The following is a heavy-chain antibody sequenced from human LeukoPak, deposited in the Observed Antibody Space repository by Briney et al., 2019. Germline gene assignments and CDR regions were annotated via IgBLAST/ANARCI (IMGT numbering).Heavy chain of an antibody. Sequence: SETLSLTCTVSGDSISSSSYYWGWIRQPPGKGLEWIGSIYYSGSTYYNPSLKSRVTISVDTSKNQFSLKLSSVTAADTAIYYCARQPQGSSGWLDYWGQGTLATVSS. CDR3: ARQPQGSSGWLDY. J-gene: IGHJ4*02. D-gene: IGHD6-19*01. V-gene: IGHV4-39*01. CDR1: GDSISSSSYY. CDR2: IYYSGST.